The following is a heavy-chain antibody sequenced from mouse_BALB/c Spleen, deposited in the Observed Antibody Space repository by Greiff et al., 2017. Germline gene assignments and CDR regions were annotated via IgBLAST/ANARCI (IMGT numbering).Heavy chain of an antibody. J-gene: IGHJ4*01. CDR2: IWGDGST. V-gene: IGHV2-6-7*01. CDR3: ARAPYYYGSSLYAMDY. Sequence: VKLMESGPGLVAPSQSLSITCTVSGFSLTGYGVNWVRQPPGKGLEWLGMIWGDGSTDYNSALKSRLSISKDNSKSQVFLKMNSLQTDDTARYYCARAPYYYGSSLYAMDYWGQGTSVTVSS. CDR1: GFSLTGYG. D-gene: IGHD1-1*01.